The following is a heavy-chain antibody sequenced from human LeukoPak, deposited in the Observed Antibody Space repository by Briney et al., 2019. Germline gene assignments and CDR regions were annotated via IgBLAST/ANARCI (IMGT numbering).Heavy chain of an antibody. CDR1: GGTFSSYA. CDR3: ASGSGSSSWYDLGALDY. CDR2: IIPNFGTA. V-gene: IGHV1-69*13. D-gene: IGHD6-13*01. J-gene: IGHJ4*02. Sequence: SVKVSCKASGGTFSSYAISWVRQAPGQGLEWMGGIIPNFGTANYAQKFQGRVTITADESTSTAYMELSSLRSEDTAVYYCASGSGSSSWYDLGALDYWGQGTLVTVSS.